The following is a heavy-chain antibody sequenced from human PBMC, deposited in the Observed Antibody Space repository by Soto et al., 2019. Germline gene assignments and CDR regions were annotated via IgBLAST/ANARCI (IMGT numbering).Heavy chain of an antibody. V-gene: IGHV3-48*02. J-gene: IGHJ6*02. Sequence: PGESLKISCAASGFTFSSYSMNWVRQDPGKGLEWVSYISSSSSTIYYADSVKGRFTISRDNAKNSLYLQMNSLRDEDTAVYYCARPEYSSSSYGMDVWGQGTTVTVSS. D-gene: IGHD6-6*01. CDR3: ARPEYSSSSYGMDV. CDR2: ISSSSSTI. CDR1: GFTFSSYS.